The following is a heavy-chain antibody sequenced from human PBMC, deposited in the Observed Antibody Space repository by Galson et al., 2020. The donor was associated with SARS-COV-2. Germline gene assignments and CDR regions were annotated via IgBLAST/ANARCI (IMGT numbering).Heavy chain of an antibody. CDR3: TREYYDYVWGSYRYGDY. D-gene: IGHD3-16*02. V-gene: IGHV3-49*03. CDR1: GFTFGDYA. CDR2: IRSTAYGGTT. J-gene: IGHJ4*02. Sequence: GGSLRLSCTASGFTFGDYAMSWFRQAPGKGLEWVGFIRSTAYGGTTEYAASVKARFTISRDDSKSIAYLQMNSLKTEDTAVYYCTREYYDYVWGSYRYGDYWGQGTLVTVSS.